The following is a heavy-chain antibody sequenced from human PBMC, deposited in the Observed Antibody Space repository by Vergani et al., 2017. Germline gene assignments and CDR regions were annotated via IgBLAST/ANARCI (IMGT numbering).Heavy chain of an antibody. J-gene: IGHJ4*02. V-gene: IGHV5-51*01. CDR1: GYSFTSYW. D-gene: IGHD4-23*01. Sequence: EVQLVQSGAEVKKPGESLKISCKGSGYSFTSYWIGWVRQTPGKGLEWMGIIYPGDSDTRYSPSFQGQVTISADKSISTAYLQWSSLKASDTAMYYCARHIRGWGTTVVTPADYWGQGTLVTVSS. CDR3: ARHIRGWGTTVVTPADY. CDR2: IYPGDSDT.